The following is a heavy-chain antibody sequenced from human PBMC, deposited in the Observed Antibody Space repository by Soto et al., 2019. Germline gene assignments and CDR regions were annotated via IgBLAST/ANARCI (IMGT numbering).Heavy chain of an antibody. CDR2: ISYDGSNK. CDR3: AKDRRKVVVAAPFDY. J-gene: IGHJ4*02. D-gene: IGHD2-15*01. CDR1: GFTFSSYC. Sequence: GGSLRLSCAASGFTFSSYCMHWVRQAPGKGLEWVAVISYDGSNKYYADSVKGRFTISRDNSKNTLYLQMNSLRAEDTAVYYCAKDRRKVVVAAPFDYWGQGTLVTVSS. V-gene: IGHV3-30*18.